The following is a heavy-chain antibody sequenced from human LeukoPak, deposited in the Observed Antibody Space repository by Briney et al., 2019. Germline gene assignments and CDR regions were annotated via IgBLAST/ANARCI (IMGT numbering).Heavy chain of an antibody. D-gene: IGHD2-2*01. J-gene: IGHJ5*02. CDR3: ARDCSSTSCYRCGFDP. CDR2: IKQDGSEK. V-gene: IGHV3-7*01. CDR1: GFTFSSYW. Sequence: GGSLRLSCAASGFTFSSYWMSWVRQAPGKGLEWVANIKQDGSEKYYVDSVKGRFTISRDNAKNSLYLQMNSLRVEDTAVYYCARDCSSTSCYRCGFDPWGQGTLVTVSS.